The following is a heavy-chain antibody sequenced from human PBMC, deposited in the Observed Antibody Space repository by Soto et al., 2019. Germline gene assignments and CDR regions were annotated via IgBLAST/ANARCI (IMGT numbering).Heavy chain of an antibody. J-gene: IGHJ6*02. CDR1: GFTFRNYA. CDR2: ISDDGDNK. Sequence: QVQLVESGGGVVQPGRSLTLSCAASGFTFRNYAMHWVRQAPGKGLEWVATISDDGDNKYYTDSVKGPFTISRDNSKNTLYLQMNSLRPEDTAVYYCARPWGQLSTYYYGMDTWGQGTTVTVSS. D-gene: IGHD3-16*01. V-gene: IGHV3-30-3*01. CDR3: ARPWGQLSTYYYGMDT.